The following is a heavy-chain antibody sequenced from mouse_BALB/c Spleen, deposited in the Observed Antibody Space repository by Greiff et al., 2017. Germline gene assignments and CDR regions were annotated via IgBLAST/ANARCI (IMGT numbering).Heavy chain of an antibody. CDR1: GYTFTSYW. CDR2: INPSTGYT. CDR3: ASYYGSSWFAY. V-gene: IGHV1-7*01. Sequence: QVQLKESGAELAKPGASVKMSCKASGYTFTSYWMHWVKQRPGQGLEWIGYINPSTGYTEYNQKFKDKATLTADKSSSTAYMQLSSLTSEDSAVYYCASYYGSSWFAYWGQGTLVTVSA. D-gene: IGHD1-1*01. J-gene: IGHJ3*01.